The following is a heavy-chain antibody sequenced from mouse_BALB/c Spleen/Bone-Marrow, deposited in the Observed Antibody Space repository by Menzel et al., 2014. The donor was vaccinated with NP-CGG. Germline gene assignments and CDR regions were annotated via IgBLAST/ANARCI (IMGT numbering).Heavy chain of an antibody. CDR2: IWAGGST. J-gene: IGHJ3*01. Sequence: VMLVESGPGLVAPSQSLSITRTVSGFSLTSYGVHWVRQPPGKGLEWLGVIWAGGSTNYNSALMSRLSISKDNSKSQVFLKMNSLQTDDTAMYYCASMITTAWFAYWGQGTLVTVSA. CDR1: GFSLTSYG. D-gene: IGHD2-4*01. CDR3: ASMITTAWFAY. V-gene: IGHV2-9*02.